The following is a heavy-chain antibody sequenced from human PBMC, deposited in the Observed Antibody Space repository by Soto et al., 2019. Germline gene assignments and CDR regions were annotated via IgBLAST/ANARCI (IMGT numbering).Heavy chain of an antibody. CDR1: GGSISSGGYS. Sequence: QLQLQESGSGLVKPSQTLSLTCAVSGGSISSGGYSWSWLRQPPGKGLEWIGYIFHSGSTYYNPSLKSRVAWSVDGSKTPLSLELSSVTAAATAVYYCAREGGSGSPAWYFDVWGRGTLVTVSS. V-gene: IGHV4-30-2*01. J-gene: IGHJ2*01. CDR2: IFHSGST. CDR3: AREGGSGSPAWYFDV. D-gene: IGHD1-26*01.